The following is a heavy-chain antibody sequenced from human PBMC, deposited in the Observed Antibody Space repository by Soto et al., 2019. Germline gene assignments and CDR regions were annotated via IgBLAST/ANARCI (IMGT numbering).Heavy chain of an antibody. Sequence: GASVKVSCKASGYTFTSYGIIWVRQAPGQGLEWMGWISAYNGNTIYAQKFQGRVAMTTDTSTTTAYLDLRSLRSDDTAVYYCARSKPLDSGWEPSDYWGQGTLVTVSS. V-gene: IGHV1-18*01. J-gene: IGHJ4*02. CDR3: ARSKPLDSGWEPSDY. CDR2: ISAYNGNT. CDR1: GYTFTSYG. D-gene: IGHD6-19*01.